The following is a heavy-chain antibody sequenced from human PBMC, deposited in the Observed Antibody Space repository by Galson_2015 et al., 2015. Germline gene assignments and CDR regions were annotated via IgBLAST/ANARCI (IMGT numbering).Heavy chain of an antibody. D-gene: IGHD4-11*01. V-gene: IGHV3-74*01. CDR2: INSDGSNI. J-gene: IGHJ3*02. Sequence: SLRLSCAASGFTFNSSWMHWVRQAPGKGLVWVSRINSDGSNINYADPVKGRFTISRDNAKNTLYLQMNSLRAEDTAVYYCARPSQFQAFDIWGQGTMVTVSS. CDR1: GFTFNSSW. CDR3: ARPSQFQAFDI.